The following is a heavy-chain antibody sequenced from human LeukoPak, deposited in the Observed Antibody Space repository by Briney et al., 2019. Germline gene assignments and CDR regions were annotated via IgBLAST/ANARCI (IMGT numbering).Heavy chain of an antibody. CDR3: AKDSSRIAVAGTGYYYGMDV. D-gene: IGHD6-19*01. Sequence: GGSLRLSCAASGFTFSSYGMHWVRQAPGKGLEWVAVISYDGSNKYYADSVKGRFTISRDNSKNTLYLQMNSLRAEDTAVYYCAKDSSRIAVAGTGYYYGMDVWGKGTTVTVSS. V-gene: IGHV3-30*18. J-gene: IGHJ6*04. CDR2: ISYDGSNK. CDR1: GFTFSSYG.